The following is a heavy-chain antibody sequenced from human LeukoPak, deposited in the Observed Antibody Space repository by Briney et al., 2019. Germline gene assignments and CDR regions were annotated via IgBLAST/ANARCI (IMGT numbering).Heavy chain of an antibody. CDR2: TSYNGNT. J-gene: IGHJ4*02. D-gene: IGHD6-19*01. CDR3: ARHSGSGWQALGY. CDR1: GYTFINYG. Sequence: GASVKVSCKASGYTFINYGISWVRRAPGLGLEWMGWTSYNGNTNYAQKFQDRVTMTTDTSTTTAYMELRSLESDDTAVYYCARHSGSGWQALGYWGQGTLVTVSS. V-gene: IGHV1-18*04.